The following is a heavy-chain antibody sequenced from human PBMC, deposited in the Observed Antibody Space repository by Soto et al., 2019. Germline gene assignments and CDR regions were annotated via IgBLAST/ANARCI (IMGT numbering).Heavy chain of an antibody. CDR3: AHSKYSRSSFDY. CDR2: IYWDDDK. CDR1: GFSLSTSDVG. D-gene: IGHD6-6*01. J-gene: IGHJ4*02. Sequence: SGPTLVNPTRPLTLTCTFSGFSLSTSDVGVGRIRQPPGKALEWLAIIYWDDDKRYSPSLKSRLTITKDTSKNQVVLTVTNMDPVDTATYYCAHSKYSRSSFDYWGQGTLVTVSS. V-gene: IGHV2-5*02.